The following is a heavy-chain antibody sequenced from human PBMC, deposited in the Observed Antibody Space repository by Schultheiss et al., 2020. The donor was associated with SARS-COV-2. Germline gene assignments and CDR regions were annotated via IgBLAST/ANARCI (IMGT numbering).Heavy chain of an antibody. J-gene: IGHJ5*01. CDR1: GGSISSGNYY. CDR2: IYASGST. D-gene: IGHD2/OR15-2a*01. Sequence: SETLSLTCTVSGGSISSGNYYWSWIRQPAGKGLEWIGRIYASGSTNYNPSLKSRVSMSIDTSKNQFSLKLTSVTAADTAVYYCARGFRTSLGASWFASWGQGLLVTVSS. V-gene: IGHV4-61*02. CDR3: ARGFRTSLGASWFAS.